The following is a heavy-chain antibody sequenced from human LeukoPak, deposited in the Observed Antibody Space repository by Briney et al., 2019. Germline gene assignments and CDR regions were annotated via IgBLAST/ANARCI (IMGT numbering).Heavy chain of an antibody. CDR1: GDSISIGSYY. J-gene: IGHJ4*02. Sequence: SETLSLTCIVSGDSISIGSYYWSWIRQPAGKGLEWIGHMNTTGYTKYNPSLKSRVTISVDTSKNQFSLKLSSVTAADTAVYYCAREFGYAVTSLDYWGQGTLVTVSS. V-gene: IGHV4-61*09. CDR3: AREFGYAVTSLDY. D-gene: IGHD4-17*01. CDR2: MNTTGYT.